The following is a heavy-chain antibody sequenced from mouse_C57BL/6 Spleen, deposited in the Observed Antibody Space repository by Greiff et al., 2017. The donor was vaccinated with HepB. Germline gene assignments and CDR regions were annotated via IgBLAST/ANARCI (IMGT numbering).Heavy chain of an antibody. J-gene: IGHJ4*01. CDR3: ARGKGTTVVGAMDY. Sequence: VQLQQPGAELVKPGASVKLSCKASGYTFTSYWMHWVKQRPGQGLEWIGMIHPNSGSTNYNEKFKSKATLTVDKSSSTAYMQLSSLTSEDSAVYYCARGKGTTVVGAMDYWGQGTSVTVSS. CDR2: IHPNSGST. V-gene: IGHV1-64*01. D-gene: IGHD1-1*01. CDR1: GYTFTSYW.